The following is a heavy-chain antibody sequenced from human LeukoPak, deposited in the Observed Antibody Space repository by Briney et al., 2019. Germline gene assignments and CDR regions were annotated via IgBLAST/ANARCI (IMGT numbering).Heavy chain of an antibody. J-gene: IGHJ6*03. CDR1: GGSFSGYY. Sequence: SETLSLTCAVYGGSFSGYYWSWIRQPPGKGLEWIGEINHSGSTNYNPSLKSRVTISVDTSKNQFSLKLSSVTAADTAVYYCARGYCSSTSCYRLDYYYYMDVWGKGTTVTVSS. V-gene: IGHV4-34*01. CDR2: INHSGST. D-gene: IGHD2-2*02. CDR3: ARGYCSSTSCYRLDYYYYMDV.